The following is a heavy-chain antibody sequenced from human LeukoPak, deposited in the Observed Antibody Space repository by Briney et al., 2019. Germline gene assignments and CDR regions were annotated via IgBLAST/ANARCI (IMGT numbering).Heavy chain of an antibody. CDR2: IYYSGST. V-gene: IGHV4-39*07. Sequence: SETLSLTCTVSGGSISSSSYYWGWIRQPPGKGLEWIGSIYYSGSTYHNPSLKSRATISVDTTKNQFSLKLSYVTAADTAVYYCARAGIAVAKSSDYYYYYYMDVWGKGTTVTISS. J-gene: IGHJ6*03. CDR3: ARAGIAVAKSSDYYYYYYMDV. D-gene: IGHD6-19*01. CDR1: GGSISSSSYY.